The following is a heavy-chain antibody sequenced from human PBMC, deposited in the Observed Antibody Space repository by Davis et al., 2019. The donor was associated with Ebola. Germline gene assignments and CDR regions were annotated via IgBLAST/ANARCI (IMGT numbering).Heavy chain of an antibody. V-gene: IGHV1-2*06. CDR2: INTNNGGT. CDR3: ARPILPPVTHCGADS. CDR1: GYTFTGYY. D-gene: IGHD5-18*01. Sequence: ASVKVSCKASGYTFTGYYLHWVRQAPGQGLEWMGRINTNNGGTNNAQKFQGRVTMTTDTSISTAYMELSSLTYDDTAVYYCARPILPPVTHCGADSWGQGTLVTVSS. J-gene: IGHJ5*01.